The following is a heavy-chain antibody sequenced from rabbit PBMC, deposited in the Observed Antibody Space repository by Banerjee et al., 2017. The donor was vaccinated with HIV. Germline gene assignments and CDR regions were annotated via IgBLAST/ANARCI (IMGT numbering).Heavy chain of an antibody. Sequence: QSLEESGGDLVKPGASLTLTCTASGFSFSSSYSICWVRQAPGKGLEWIACIYAGSSGSTYYASWAKGRFTISKTSSTTVTLQMTSLTAADTATYFCARNGGSSFSSYGMDLWGPGTLVTVS. D-gene: IGHD8-1*01. CDR3: ARNGGSSFSSYGMDL. CDR2: IYAGSSGST. V-gene: IGHV1S40*01. J-gene: IGHJ6*01. CDR1: GFSFSSSYS.